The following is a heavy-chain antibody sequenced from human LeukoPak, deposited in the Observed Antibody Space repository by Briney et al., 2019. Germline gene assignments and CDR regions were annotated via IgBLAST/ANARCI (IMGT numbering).Heavy chain of an antibody. CDR3: ARVVTIAVAGIGGNYFDY. CDR2: ISAYNGNT. Sequence: ASVKVSCKASGYTFTSYGISWVRQAPGQGLECMGWISAYNGNTNYAQKLQGRVTMTTDASTSTAYMELRSLRSDDTAVYYCARVVTIAVAGIGGNYFDYWGQGTLVTVSS. J-gene: IGHJ4*02. V-gene: IGHV1-18*01. CDR1: GYTFTSYG. D-gene: IGHD6-19*01.